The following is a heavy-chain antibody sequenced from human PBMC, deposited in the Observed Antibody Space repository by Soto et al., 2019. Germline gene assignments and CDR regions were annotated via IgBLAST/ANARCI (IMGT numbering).Heavy chain of an antibody. CDR3: ARDWGAPGRGSALGYYYHFGMDV. D-gene: IGHD3-16*01. V-gene: IGHV3-7*05. CDR1: GFTFSTYW. CDR2: IKEDGSEE. J-gene: IGHJ6*02. Sequence: EVQLVESGGGVVQPGGSLRLSCAASGFTFSTYWMNWVRQAPGKGLEWVANIKEDGSEEFYVDSVKGRFTISRDNAKHSLYLVMDSLRGEDTAVYYCARDWGAPGRGSALGYYYHFGMDVWGQGTTVTVPS.